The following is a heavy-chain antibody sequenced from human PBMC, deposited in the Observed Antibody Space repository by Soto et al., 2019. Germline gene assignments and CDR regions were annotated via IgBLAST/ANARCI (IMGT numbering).Heavy chain of an antibody. CDR3: ARSVAGAVPPDY. V-gene: IGHV4-34*01. CDR1: GGSFSGYY. J-gene: IGHJ4*02. CDR2: INHSGST. D-gene: IGHD6-19*01. Sequence: SETLSLTCAVYGGSFSGYYWSWIRQPPGKGLEWIGEINHSGSTNHNPSLKSRVTISVDTSKNQFSLKLSSVTAADTAVYYCARSVAGAVPPDYWGQGNLGSVSS.